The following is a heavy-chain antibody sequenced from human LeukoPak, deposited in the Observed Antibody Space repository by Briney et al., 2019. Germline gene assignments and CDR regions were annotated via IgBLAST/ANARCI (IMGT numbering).Heavy chain of an antibody. J-gene: IGHJ1*01. CDR2: INHSGST. V-gene: IGHV4-34*01. Sequence: SETLSLTCAVYGGSFSGYYWSWIRQPPGKGLEWLGEINHSGSTNYNPSLKSRVTISVDTSKNQFSLKLSSVTAADTAVYYCARHPYYYDSSGYLYFQHWGQGTLVTVSS. D-gene: IGHD3-22*01. CDR1: GGSFSGYY. CDR3: ARHPYYYDSSGYLYFQH.